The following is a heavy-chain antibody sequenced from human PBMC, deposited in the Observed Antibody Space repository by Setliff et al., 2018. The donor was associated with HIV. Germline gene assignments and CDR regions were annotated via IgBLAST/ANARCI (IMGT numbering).Heavy chain of an antibody. J-gene: IGHJ4*02. CDR2: IYYTGST. Sequence: PSETLSLTCTVSGGSITSGGHYWSWIRQHPGKGLEWIGYIYYTGSTYYNPSLKSRVTISVDTSKNQFSLNLSSVTAADTAVYYCAIPQRGGLRWDYWGQGTLVTVSS. CDR3: AIPQRGGLRWDY. CDR1: GGSITSGGHY. D-gene: IGHD3-16*01. V-gene: IGHV4-31*03.